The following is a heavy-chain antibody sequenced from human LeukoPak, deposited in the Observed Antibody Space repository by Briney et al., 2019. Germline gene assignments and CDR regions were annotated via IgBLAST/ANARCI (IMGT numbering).Heavy chain of an antibody. V-gene: IGHV4-59*01. CDR3: ARLAVAGIYGMDV. J-gene: IGHJ6*02. D-gene: IGHD6-19*01. CDR1: GGSISSYY. CDR2: IYYSGST. Sequence: SETLSLTCTVSGGSISSYYWSWIRQPPGKGLEWIGYIYYSGSTNYNPTLKSRVTISVDTSKNQFSLKLSSVTAADTAVYCCARLAVAGIYGMDVWGQGTTVIVSS.